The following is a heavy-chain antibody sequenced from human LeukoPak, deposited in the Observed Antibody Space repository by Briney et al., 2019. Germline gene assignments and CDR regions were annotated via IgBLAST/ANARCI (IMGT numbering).Heavy chain of an antibody. Sequence: GGSLRLSCAASGFTFSSYEMNWVRQAPGKGLEWVSYISSSGSTIYYADSVKGRFTISRDNAKNSLYLQMNSLRAEDTAVYYCARGGARGYSYGYGYWGQGTLVTVSS. J-gene: IGHJ4*02. CDR2: ISSSGSTI. CDR1: GFTFSSYE. CDR3: ARGGARGYSYGYGY. V-gene: IGHV3-48*03. D-gene: IGHD5-18*01.